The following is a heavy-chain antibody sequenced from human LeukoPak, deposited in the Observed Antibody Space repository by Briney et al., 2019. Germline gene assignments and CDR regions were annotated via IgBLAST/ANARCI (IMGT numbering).Heavy chain of an antibody. CDR3: ARTGAGYYYYYMDV. J-gene: IGHJ6*03. V-gene: IGHV4-38-2*01. CDR2: IYRSGGT. Sequence: PSETLSLTCLFSGYSLSRGYYWDLIRQPPGKGLEWIGTIYRSGGTYSNPSLRGRVTISVDTSKNQFSLKLSSVTAADTAVYYCARTGAGYYYYYMDVWGKGTTVTVSS. D-gene: IGHD1-26*01. CDR1: GYSLSRGYY.